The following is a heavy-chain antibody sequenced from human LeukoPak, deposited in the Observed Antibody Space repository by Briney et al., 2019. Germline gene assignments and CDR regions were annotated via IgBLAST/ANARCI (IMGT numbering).Heavy chain of an antibody. V-gene: IGHV3-23*01. J-gene: IGHJ3*02. CDR3: AKGPVVTFDI. CDR1: VFTFSNYV. CDR2: ISASGGNT. Sequence: PGGSLRLSCAASVFTFSNYVMNGVRQARGKGLEGVAGISASGGNTYYAHSVNGRFTLSRDRSKKTLYLQMKSLRAEETAVCYCAKGPVVTFDIWGQGTMVTVSS. D-gene: IGHD2-15*01.